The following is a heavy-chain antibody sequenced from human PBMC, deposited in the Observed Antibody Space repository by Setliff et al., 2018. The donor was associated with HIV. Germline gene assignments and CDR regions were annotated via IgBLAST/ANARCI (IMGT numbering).Heavy chain of an antibody. D-gene: IGHD3-22*01. CDR1: GGSISGYY. Sequence: PSETLSLTCAVYGGSISGYYWSWIRQPPGKGLEWIGEINHSGSTNYNPSLKSRVTISVDTSKNQFSLKVSSVTAADTAVYYCARGVHYDSSGHPPNWFDPWGQGTLVTVSS. J-gene: IGHJ5*02. CDR3: ARGVHYDSSGHPPNWFDP. V-gene: IGHV4-34*01. CDR2: INHSGST.